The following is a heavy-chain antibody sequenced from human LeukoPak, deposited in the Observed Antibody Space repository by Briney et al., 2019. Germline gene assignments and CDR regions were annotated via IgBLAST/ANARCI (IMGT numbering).Heavy chain of an antibody. Sequence: SETLPLTCTVSGGSISSYYWSWIRQPPGKGLEWIGYIYYSGSTNYNPSLKSRVTISVDTSKNQFSLKLSSVTAADTAVYYCARGPTRYYFDYWGQGTLVTVSS. V-gene: IGHV4-59*01. J-gene: IGHJ4*02. CDR1: GGSISSYY. CDR3: ARGPTRYYFDY. CDR2: IYYSGST.